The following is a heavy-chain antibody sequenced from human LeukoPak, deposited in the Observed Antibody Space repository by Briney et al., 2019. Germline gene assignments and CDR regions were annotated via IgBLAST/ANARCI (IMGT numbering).Heavy chain of an antibody. D-gene: IGHD5-18*01. J-gene: IGHJ4*02. CDR3: ATLLDTAMVHGSNY. CDR2: ISSTGNPR. CDR1: GLSFSDYS. V-gene: IGHV3-48*04. Sequence: GGSLRLSCAASGLSFSDYSMNWVRQAPGKGLEWVSYISSTGNPRHYAESVEGRFTISRDNAKNSLYLQMNSLRAEDTAVYYCATLLDTAMVHGSNYWGQGTLVTVSS.